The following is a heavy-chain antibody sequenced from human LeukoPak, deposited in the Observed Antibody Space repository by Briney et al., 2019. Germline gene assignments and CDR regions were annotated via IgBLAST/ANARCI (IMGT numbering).Heavy chain of an antibody. CDR3: ARGGCSSTSCYRARGFDP. CDR2: IYYSGST. V-gene: IGHV4-39*07. CDR1: GGSISSSSYY. Sequence: SETLSLTCTVSGGSISSSSYYWGWIRQPPGKGLEWIGSIYYSGSTYYNPSLKSRVTISVDTSKNQFSLKLSSVTAADTAVYYCARGGCSSTSCYRARGFDPWGQGTLVTVSS. J-gene: IGHJ5*02. D-gene: IGHD2-2*02.